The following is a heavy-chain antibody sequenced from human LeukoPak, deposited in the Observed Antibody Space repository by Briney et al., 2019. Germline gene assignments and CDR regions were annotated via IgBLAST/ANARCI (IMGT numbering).Heavy chain of an antibody. Sequence: SETLSLTCAVYGGSFSGCYWSWIRQPPGKGLEWIGEINHSGSTNYNPSLKSRVTISVDTSKNQFSLKLSSVTAADTAVYYRARLENYYGSESYYKDYWGQGTLVTVSS. V-gene: IGHV4-34*01. CDR3: ARLENYYGSESYYKDY. CDR2: INHSGST. D-gene: IGHD3-10*01. CDR1: GGSFSGCY. J-gene: IGHJ4*02.